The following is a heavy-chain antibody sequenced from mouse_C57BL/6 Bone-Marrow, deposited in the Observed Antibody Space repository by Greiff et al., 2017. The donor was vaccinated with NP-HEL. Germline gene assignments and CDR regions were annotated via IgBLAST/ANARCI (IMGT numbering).Heavy chain of an antibody. CDR3: GPYSNYVDY. D-gene: IGHD2-5*01. V-gene: IGHV1-19*01. Sequence: EVQLQQSGPVLVKPGASVKMSCKASGYTFTDYYMNWVKQSHGKSLEWIGVINPYNGGTSYNQKFKGKATLTVDKSSSTAYMELNSLTSEDSAVYYCGPYSNYVDYWGQGTTLTVSP. CDR2: INPYNGGT. CDR1: GYTFTDYY. J-gene: IGHJ2*01.